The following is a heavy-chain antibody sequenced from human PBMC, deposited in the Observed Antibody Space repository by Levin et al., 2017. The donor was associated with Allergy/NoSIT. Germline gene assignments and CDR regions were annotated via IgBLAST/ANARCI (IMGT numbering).Heavy chain of an antibody. D-gene: IGHD6-6*01. CDR2: IYYSGST. CDR3: ARQQIAARPGEGHYYYYMDV. V-gene: IGHV4-39*01. J-gene: IGHJ6*03. Sequence: SETLSLTCTVSGGSISSSSYYWGWIRQPPGKGLEWIGSIYYSGSTYYNPSLKSRVTISVDTSKNQFSLKLSSVTAADTAVYYCARQQIAARPGEGHYYYYMDVWGKGTTVTVSS. CDR1: GGSISSSSYY.